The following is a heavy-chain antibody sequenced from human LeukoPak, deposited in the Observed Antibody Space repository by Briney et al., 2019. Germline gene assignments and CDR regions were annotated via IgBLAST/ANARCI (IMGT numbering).Heavy chain of an antibody. Sequence: GGSLRLSCAASGFTFSSYAMSWVRQAPGKGLEWVSAISGSGGSTYYADSVKGRFTISRDNSKNTLYLQMNSLRAEDTAVYYCAKDTWIQLWAPVGAFDIWGQGTMVTVSS. CDR3: AKDTWIQLWAPVGAFDI. J-gene: IGHJ3*02. V-gene: IGHV3-23*01. CDR1: GFTFSSYA. CDR2: ISGSGGST. D-gene: IGHD5-18*01.